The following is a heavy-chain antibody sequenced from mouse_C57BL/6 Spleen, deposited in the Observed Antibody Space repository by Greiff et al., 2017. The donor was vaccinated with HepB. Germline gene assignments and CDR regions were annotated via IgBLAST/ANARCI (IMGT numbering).Heavy chain of an antibody. CDR2: ISSGSSTI. Sequence: EVHLVESGGGLVKPGGSLKLSCAASGFTFSDYGMHWVRQAPEKGLEWVAYISSGSSTIYYADTVKGRFTISRDNAKNTLFLQMTSLRSEDTAMYYCASSSYYGSSYDAMDYWGQGTSVTVAS. J-gene: IGHJ4*01. CDR3: ASSSYYGSSYDAMDY. D-gene: IGHD1-1*01. V-gene: IGHV5-17*01. CDR1: GFTFSDYG.